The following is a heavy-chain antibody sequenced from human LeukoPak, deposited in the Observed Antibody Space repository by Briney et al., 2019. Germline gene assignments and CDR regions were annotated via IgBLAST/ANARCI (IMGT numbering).Heavy chain of an antibody. CDR3: ACQTNDAFDI. J-gene: IGHJ3*02. V-gene: IGHV4-59*08. Sequence: SETLSLTCTVSGGSIISYYWSWIRQPPGKGLEWIGYIYYSGSTNYNPSLKSRVTISVDTSKNQFSLKLSSVTAADPAVYYCACQTNDAFDIWGQGTMVTVSS. CDR2: IYYSGST. CDR1: GGSIISYY.